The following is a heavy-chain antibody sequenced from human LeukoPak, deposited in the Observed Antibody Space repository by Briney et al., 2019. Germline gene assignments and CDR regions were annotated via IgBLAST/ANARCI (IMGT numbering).Heavy chain of an antibody. CDR3: ARVVVVAATRGSWYFDL. Sequence: ASVKVSCKASGYTFSNYGITWVRQAPGQGLGWMGWTIAYNGNINYAQSVQGRVTMTTVASTGTVYMELRSLRSDDTAVYYCARVVVVAATRGSWYFDLWGRGTLVTVSS. J-gene: IGHJ2*01. V-gene: IGHV1-18*01. CDR1: GYTFSNYG. CDR2: TIAYNGNI. D-gene: IGHD2-15*01.